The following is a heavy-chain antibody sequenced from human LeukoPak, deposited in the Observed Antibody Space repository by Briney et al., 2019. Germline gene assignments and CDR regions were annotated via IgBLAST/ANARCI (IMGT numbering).Heavy chain of an antibody. D-gene: IGHD3-22*01. CDR2: IFHTGST. CDR1: GGSIDGGIYS. J-gene: IGHJ4*02. CDR3: VRDGDYYDSGGYGNI. V-gene: IGHV4-30-2*01. Sequence: SETLSLTCSVSGGSIDGGIYSWSWIRQPPGKGLEWIGYIFHTGSTSYNPSLKSRVTISVDRSKNQFSLKLSSVTAADTAMYYCVRDGDYYDSGGYGNIWGQGTLVTVSS.